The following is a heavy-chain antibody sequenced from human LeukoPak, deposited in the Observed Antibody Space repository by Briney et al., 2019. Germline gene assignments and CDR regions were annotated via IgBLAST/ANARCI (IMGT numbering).Heavy chain of an antibody. CDR1: GYTFTSYG. J-gene: IGHJ2*01. D-gene: IGHD5-24*01. CDR3: ARVTQMAWYFDL. CDR2: ISAYNGNT. Sequence: ASVKVSCKASGYTFTSYGISWVRQAPGQGLEWMGWISAYNGNTNYAQKLQGRVTMTTDTSTSTVYMELSSLRSEDTAVYYCARVTQMAWYFDLWGRGTLVTVSS. V-gene: IGHV1-18*01.